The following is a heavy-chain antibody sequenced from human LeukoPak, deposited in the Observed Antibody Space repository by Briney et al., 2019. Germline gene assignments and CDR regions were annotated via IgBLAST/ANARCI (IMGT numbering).Heavy chain of an antibody. CDR1: GYTFTGYY. CDR2: INPNSGGT. J-gene: IGHJ4*02. CDR3: ARIPLQEVRGVIWYFDY. V-gene: IGHV1-2*02. Sequence: ASVKVSCKASGYTFTGYYMHWVRQAPGQGLEWMGWINPNSGGTNYAQKFQGRVTMTRDTSISTAYMELSRLRSDDTAVYYCARIPLQEVRGVIWYFDYWGQGTLVTVSS. D-gene: IGHD3-10*01.